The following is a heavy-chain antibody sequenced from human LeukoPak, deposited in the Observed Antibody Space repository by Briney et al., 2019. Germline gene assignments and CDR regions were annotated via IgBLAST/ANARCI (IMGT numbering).Heavy chain of an antibody. J-gene: IGHJ5*02. Sequence: PGGSLRLSCAASGFTFSSFWMHWVPQAPGKGRVWVSRINNDGSSTAYADSVKGRFTISRDNAKNTLYLQMNSLRAEDTAVYYCARDSFVTISGGWNWFDPWGQGTLVTVSS. CDR1: GFTFSSFW. D-gene: IGHD3-3*01. CDR3: ARDSFVTISGGWNWFDP. V-gene: IGHV3-74*01. CDR2: INNDGSST.